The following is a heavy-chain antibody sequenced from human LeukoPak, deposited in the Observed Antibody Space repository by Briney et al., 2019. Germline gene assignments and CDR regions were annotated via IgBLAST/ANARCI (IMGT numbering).Heavy chain of an antibody. CDR3: ARGDDYSNYYFDY. CDR2: IIPIFGIA. D-gene: IGHD4-11*01. Sequence: SVKVSRKASGGTFSSYAISWVRQAPGQGLEWMGRIIPIFGIANYAQKFQGRVTITADKSTSTAYMELSSLRSEDTAVYYCARGDDYSNYYFDYWGQGTLVTVSS. V-gene: IGHV1-69*04. CDR1: GGTFSSYA. J-gene: IGHJ4*02.